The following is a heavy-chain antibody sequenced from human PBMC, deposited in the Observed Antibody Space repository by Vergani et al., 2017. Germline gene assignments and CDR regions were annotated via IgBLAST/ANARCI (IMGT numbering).Heavy chain of an antibody. V-gene: IGHV4-30-4*08. Sequence: QVHLQESGPGLVKPSQTLSLTCTVSGVSFRSVDYYWSWIRQPPGKGLEWIGYIYHCGITFYSPSLKSRVSMSVGTSKNQFSLNLRSVTAADTAIYYCARIGPYFHGSRIDDWGQGKLVTVSS. J-gene: IGHJ4*02. CDR2: IYHCGIT. CDR3: ARIGPYFHGSRIDD. D-gene: IGHD2-2*01. CDR1: GVSFRSVDYY.